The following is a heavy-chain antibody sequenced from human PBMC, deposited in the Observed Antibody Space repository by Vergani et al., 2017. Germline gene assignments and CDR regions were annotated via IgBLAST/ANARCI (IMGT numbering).Heavy chain of an antibody. V-gene: IGHV3-66*01. CDR2: IYSGGST. Sequence: VQLVESGGGLVKPGGSLRLSCAASGFTFSSYSMNWVRQAPGKGLEWVSVIYSGGSTYYADSVKGRFTISRDNSKNTLYLQMNSLRAEDTAVYYCARALAAAAHYYYGMDVWGQGTTVTVSS. D-gene: IGHD6-13*01. CDR3: ARALAAAAHYYYGMDV. CDR1: GFTFSSYS. J-gene: IGHJ6*02.